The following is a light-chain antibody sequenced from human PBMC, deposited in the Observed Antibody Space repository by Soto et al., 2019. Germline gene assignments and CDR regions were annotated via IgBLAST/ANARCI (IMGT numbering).Light chain of an antibody. Sequence: QSVLTQPPSVSGSPGQSVTISCTWISANIGAGYDVHWYQQFPGTTPKFLIYGNTNRPSGVPDRFSASKSGTSASLDITGLQAEDEAEYFCQSYDSSLTVVFGGGTQLTVL. CDR3: QSYDSSLTVV. J-gene: IGLJ2*01. V-gene: IGLV1-40*01. CDR2: GNT. CDR1: SANIGAGYD.